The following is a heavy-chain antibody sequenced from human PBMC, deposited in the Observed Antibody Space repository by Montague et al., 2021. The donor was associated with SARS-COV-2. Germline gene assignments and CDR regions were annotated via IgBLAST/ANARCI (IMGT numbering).Heavy chain of an antibody. D-gene: IGHD6-19*01. CDR3: ASGSGWMVNAFDI. CDR1: GGSISTYY. Sequence: SETLSLTCIVSGGSISTYYWSWIRQCPGKRLEWIVDIYYSGFTNXXPSLKTRVTISVDTSKNQFSLKLSSVTAAVTALYYCASGSGWMVNAFDIWGQGTMVTVSS. V-gene: IGHV4-59*01. CDR2: IYYSGFT. J-gene: IGHJ3*02.